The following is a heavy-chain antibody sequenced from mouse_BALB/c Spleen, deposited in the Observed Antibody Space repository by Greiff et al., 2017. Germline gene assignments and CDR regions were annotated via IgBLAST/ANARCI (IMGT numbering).Heavy chain of an antibody. CDR1: GFSLTSYD. D-gene: IGHD1-2*01. CDR3: VRDRDYYGYVECFAY. J-gene: IGHJ3*01. V-gene: IGHV2-9-2*01. Sequence: QVQLKESGPGLVAPSQSLSITCTVSGFSLTSYDISWIRQPPGKGLEWLGVIWTGGGTNYNSAFMSRLSISKDNSKSQVFLKMNSLQTDDTAIYYCVRDRDYYGYVECFAYWGQGTLVTVSA. CDR2: IWTGGGT.